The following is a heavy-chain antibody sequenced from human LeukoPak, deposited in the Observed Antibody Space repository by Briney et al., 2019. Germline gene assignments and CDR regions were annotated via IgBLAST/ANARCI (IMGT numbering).Heavy chain of an antibody. CDR2: IKSKTDGGTT. D-gene: IGHD6-19*01. Sequence: GGSLRLSCAASGFTFSNAWMSWVRQAPGKGLEWVGRIKSKTDGGTTDYAALVKGRFTISRDNSKNTLYLQMNSLRAEDTAVYYCAREVAGLFDYWGQGTLVTVSS. V-gene: IGHV3-15*01. CDR1: GFTFSNAW. CDR3: AREVAGLFDY. J-gene: IGHJ4*02.